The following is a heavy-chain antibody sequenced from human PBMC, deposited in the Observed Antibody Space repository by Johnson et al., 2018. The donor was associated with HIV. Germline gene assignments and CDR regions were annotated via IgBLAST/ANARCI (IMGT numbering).Heavy chain of an antibody. CDR2: ISYDGSNK. CDR1: GFTFSSYG. D-gene: IGHD6-19*01. CDR3: AGGNSGWYGIDAFDI. V-gene: IGHV3-30*03. Sequence: QVQLVESGGGVVQPGRSLRLSCAASGFTFSSYGMHWVRQAPGKGLEWVAVISYDGSNKYYADSVKGRFTISSDNSKNTLSLQMNSLRAEDTAVYYCAGGNSGWYGIDAFDIWGQGTVVTVSS. J-gene: IGHJ3*02.